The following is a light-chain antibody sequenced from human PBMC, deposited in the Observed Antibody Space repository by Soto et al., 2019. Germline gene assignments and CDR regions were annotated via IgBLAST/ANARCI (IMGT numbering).Light chain of an antibody. CDR1: QSVSSSY. J-gene: IGKJ5*01. Sequence: EIVLTQSPGTLSLSPGGRATLSCRACQSVSSSYLAWYQQKPGQAPRLLIYGASSRATGIPDRFSGSGSGTDFTLTISRLEPEDFAVYYCQQYGSSPLITFGQGTRLE. CDR2: GAS. V-gene: IGKV3-20*01. CDR3: QQYGSSPLIT.